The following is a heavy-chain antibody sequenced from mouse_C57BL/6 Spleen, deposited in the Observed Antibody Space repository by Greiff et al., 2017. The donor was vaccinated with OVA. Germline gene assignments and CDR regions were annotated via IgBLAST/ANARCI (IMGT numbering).Heavy chain of an antibody. J-gene: IGHJ3*01. CDR1: GFTFSSYG. CDR3: ARHLDSSGPFAY. Sequence: EVKLMESGGDLVKPGGSLKLSCAASGFTFSSYGMSWVRQTPDKRLEWVATISSGGSYTYYPDSVKGRFTISRDNAKNTLYLQMSSLKSEDTAMYYCARHLDSSGPFAYWGQGTLVTVSA. CDR2: ISSGGSYT. D-gene: IGHD3-2*02. V-gene: IGHV5-6*01.